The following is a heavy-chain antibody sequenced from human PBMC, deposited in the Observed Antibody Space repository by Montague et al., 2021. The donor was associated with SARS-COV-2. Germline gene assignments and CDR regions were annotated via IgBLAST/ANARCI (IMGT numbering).Heavy chain of an antibody. CDR2: IYYSGST. CDR1: GGSISSSSYY. CDR3: AREGGWLSRGSYYFDY. J-gene: IGHJ4*02. Sequence: SDTLSLTRTVSGGSISSSSYYWGWIRQPPGKGLEWIGSIYYSGSTYYNPSLKSRVTISVDTSKNQFSLKPSSVTAADTAVYYCAREGGWLSRGSYYFDYWGQGTLVTVSS. V-gene: IGHV4-39*07. D-gene: IGHD3-22*01.